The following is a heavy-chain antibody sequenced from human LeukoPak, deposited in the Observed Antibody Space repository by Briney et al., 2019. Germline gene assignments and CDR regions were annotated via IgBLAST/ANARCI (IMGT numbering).Heavy chain of an antibody. V-gene: IGHV4-39*02. Sequence: SETLSLTCTISGGSISSSIYNWGWIRQSPGKGLEWIGSIYYTGITNYNPSLKSRVTISVDTSKNQFSLRLSSVTAADTSVDYCARERDYYDSSGDNWFDPWGQGTLVTVSS. CDR3: ARERDYYDSSGDNWFDP. J-gene: IGHJ5*02. CDR2: IYYTGIT. CDR1: GGSISSSIYN. D-gene: IGHD3-22*01.